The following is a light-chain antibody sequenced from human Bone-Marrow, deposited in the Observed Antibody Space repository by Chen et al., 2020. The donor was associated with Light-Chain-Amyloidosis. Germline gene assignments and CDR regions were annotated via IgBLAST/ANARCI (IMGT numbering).Light chain of an antibody. CDR3: QQYGSSPPAT. CDR2: GAS. V-gene: IGKV3-20*01. J-gene: IGKJ1*01. CDR1: QSVGSSY. Sequence: EIVLTQSPGTLSLSPGERATLSCRARQSVGSSYLAWYQQKPGQAPRLLIYGASSRATGIPDRFSGGGSGTDFTLTISRLEPEDFAVYYCQQYGSSPPATFGQGTKVEIK.